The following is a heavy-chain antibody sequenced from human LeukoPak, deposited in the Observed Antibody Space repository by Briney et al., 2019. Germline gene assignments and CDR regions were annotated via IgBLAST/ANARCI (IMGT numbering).Heavy chain of an antibody. CDR1: GYTFTGYY. CDR2: INPNSGGT. Sequence: ASVKVSCKASGYTFTGYYMHWVRQAPGQGLEWMGRINPNSGGTNYAQKFQGRATMTRDTSISTAYMELSRLRSDDTAVYYCARDPSRSGVFDYWGQGTLVTVSS. D-gene: IGHD3-10*01. J-gene: IGHJ4*02. CDR3: ARDPSRSGVFDY. V-gene: IGHV1-2*06.